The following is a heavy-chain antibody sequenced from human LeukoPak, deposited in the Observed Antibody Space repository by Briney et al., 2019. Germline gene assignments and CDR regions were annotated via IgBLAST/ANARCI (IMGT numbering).Heavy chain of an antibody. Sequence: GGSLRLSCAASGFTFSNYWMSWVRQAPGKGLEWVANIKEDGSEKYYVDSVKGRFTISRDNAKDSLYLQMNSLRAEDTAAYYCARDPSGDSGSFPWGQGTLVTVSS. V-gene: IGHV3-7*04. CDR2: IKEDGSEK. CDR1: GFTFSNYW. J-gene: IGHJ5*02. CDR3: ARDPSGDSGSFP. D-gene: IGHD1-26*01.